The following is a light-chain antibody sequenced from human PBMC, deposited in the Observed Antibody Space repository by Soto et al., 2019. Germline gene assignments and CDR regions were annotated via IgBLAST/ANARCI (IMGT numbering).Light chain of an antibody. J-gene: IGKJ2*01. CDR3: QQSYSISPYT. Sequence: DIQMTQFPSSLSASVGDKVTITCRASQSISTYLNWYQQKPGKAPKLLIFAASSLQSGVPSRFSGSGSGTDFNLTISGLQPEDFSTYFCQQSYSISPYTFGQGTKLGIK. V-gene: IGKV1-39*01. CDR1: QSISTY. CDR2: AAS.